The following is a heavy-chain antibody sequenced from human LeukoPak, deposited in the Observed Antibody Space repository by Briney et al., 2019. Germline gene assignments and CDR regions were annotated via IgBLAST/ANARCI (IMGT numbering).Heavy chain of an antibody. D-gene: IGHD3-9*01. V-gene: IGHV1-2*02. CDR3: ARVGDYDILTGPNYYGMDV. CDR1: GYTFTGYY. CDR2: INPNSGGT. J-gene: IGHJ6*02. Sequence: ASVKVSCRASGYTFTGYYMHWVRQAPGQGLEWMGWINPNSGGTNYAQKFRGRVTMTRDTSISTAYMELSRLRSDDTAVYYCARVGDYDILTGPNYYGMDVWGQGTTVTVSS.